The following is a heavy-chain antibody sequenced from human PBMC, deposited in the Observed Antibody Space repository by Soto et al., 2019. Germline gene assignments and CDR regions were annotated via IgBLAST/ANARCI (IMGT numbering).Heavy chain of an antibody. J-gene: IGHJ4*02. CDR1: GFTFSRQA. Sequence: QVQLVESGGGVVQRERSLRLSCAASGFTFSRQAMHWVRQAPGRGLEWVAVIWYHGIDKYYADSVKGRFTISRDNSKNTVYLQMNSLRGEDTAVYYCATGFLGLCTGGNCPLDYWGQGTLVTVSS. CDR3: ATGFLGLCTGGNCPLDY. D-gene: IGHD2-15*01. CDR2: IWYHGIDK. V-gene: IGHV3-33*01.